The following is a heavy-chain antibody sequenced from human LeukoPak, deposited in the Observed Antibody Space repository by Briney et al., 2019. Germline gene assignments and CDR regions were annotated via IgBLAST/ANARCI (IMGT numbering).Heavy chain of an antibody. V-gene: IGHV4-61*01. D-gene: IGHD1-26*01. J-gene: IGHJ4*02. CDR2: MYYSGTT. CDR1: GTSIRSGSYY. CDR3: AGGSYRVGYYYFDY. Sequence: PSQTLSLTCTVTGTSIRSGSYYWNWIRQSPGKGLEWIAYMYYSGTTNYNPSLENRAAISLDLSRHQFSLRLNSVTAADTAVYFCAGGSYRVGYYYFDYWGQGTLVTVSS.